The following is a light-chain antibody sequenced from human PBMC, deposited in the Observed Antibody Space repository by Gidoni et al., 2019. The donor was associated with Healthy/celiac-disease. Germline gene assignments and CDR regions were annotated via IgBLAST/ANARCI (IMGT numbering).Light chain of an antibody. CDR3: QQSYTTPQAT. J-gene: IGKJ1*01. CDR2: AAS. V-gene: IGKV1-39*01. CDR1: QSISGY. Sequence: DIQMTQSPSSLSASVGDRVTITCRASQSISGYLNWYQQKPGKAPKLLIYAASSLQSGVPSRFSGSGSGTDFTLTISSLQPEDFATYYCQQSYTTPQATFGQGTKVEIK.